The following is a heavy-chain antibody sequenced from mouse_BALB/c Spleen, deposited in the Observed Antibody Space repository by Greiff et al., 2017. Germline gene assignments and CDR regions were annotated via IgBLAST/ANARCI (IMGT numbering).Heavy chain of an antibody. CDR3: TRDHYRYDGEDYFDY. CDR2: ISSGGSYT. V-gene: IGHV5-6-4*01. D-gene: IGHD2-14*01. J-gene: IGHJ2*01. Sequence: EVQVVESGGGLVKPGGSLKLSCAASGFTFSSYTMSWVRQTPEKRLEWVATISSGGSYTYYPDSVKGRFTISRDNAKNTLYLQMSSLKSEDTAMYYCTRDHYRYDGEDYFDYWGQGTTLTVSS. CDR1: GFTFSSYT.